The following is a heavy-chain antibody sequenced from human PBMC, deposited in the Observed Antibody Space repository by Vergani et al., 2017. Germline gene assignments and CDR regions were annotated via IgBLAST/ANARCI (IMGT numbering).Heavy chain of an antibody. J-gene: IGHJ6*02. CDR3: PRHRGSGGFFPSSYFYGMDV. CDR2: IHHSGDT. CDR1: DSSIMTNPY. Sequence: QVQLQESGPGLVKPSETLTLTCDVSDSSIMTNPYWGWFRQSPGKGLEWIGCIHHSGDTHYNSSLKSRVSISIVSSSKFSLSLTSVTAADTAISYCPRHRGSGGFFPSSYFYGMDVWGHGTTVTVSS. D-gene: IGHD3-10*01. V-gene: IGHV4-38-2*01.